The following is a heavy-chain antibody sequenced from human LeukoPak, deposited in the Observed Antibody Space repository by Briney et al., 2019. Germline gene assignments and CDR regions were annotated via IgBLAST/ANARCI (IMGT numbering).Heavy chain of an antibody. CDR2: ISWNSGSI. Sequence: PGGSLRLSCAASGFTFSSYSMNWVRQAPGKGLEWVSGISWNSGSIGYADSVKGRFTISRDNAKNSLYLQMNSLRAEDTALYYCAKGGYYDILTGGGFDYWGQGTLVTVSS. CDR1: GFTFSSYS. J-gene: IGHJ4*02. D-gene: IGHD3-9*01. V-gene: IGHV3-9*01. CDR3: AKGGYYDILTGGGFDY.